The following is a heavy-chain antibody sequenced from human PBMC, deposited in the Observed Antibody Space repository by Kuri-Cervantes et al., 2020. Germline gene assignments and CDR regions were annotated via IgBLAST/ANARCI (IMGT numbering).Heavy chain of an antibody. Sequence: GESLKISCAASGFTFSSYAMHWVRQAPGKGLEWVAVISYDGSNKYYADSVKGQFTISRDNSKNTLYLQMNSLRAEDTAVYYCARGHDYWGQGTLVTVSS. V-gene: IGHV3-30-3*01. CDR2: ISYDGSNK. J-gene: IGHJ4*02. CDR3: ARGHDY. CDR1: GFTFSSYA.